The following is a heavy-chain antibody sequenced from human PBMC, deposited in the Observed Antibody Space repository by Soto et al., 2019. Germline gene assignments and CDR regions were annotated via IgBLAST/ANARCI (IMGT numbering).Heavy chain of an antibody. CDR3: ARDTLGSLTSGDP. CDR1: GGTFSSYA. J-gene: IGHJ5*02. Sequence: GASVKVSCKASGGTFSSYAISWVRQAPGQGLEWMGGIIPIFGTANYAQKFQGRVTITADESTSTAYMELSSLRSEDTAVYYCARDTLGSLTSGDPWASEPWSPSPQ. CDR2: IIPIFGTA. V-gene: IGHV1-69*13. D-gene: IGHD3-16*02.